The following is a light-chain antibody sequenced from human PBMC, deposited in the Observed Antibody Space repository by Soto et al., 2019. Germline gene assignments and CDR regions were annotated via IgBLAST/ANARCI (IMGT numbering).Light chain of an antibody. CDR3: QQYDTLPRT. CDR2: GAS. J-gene: IGKJ1*01. Sequence: EIVLTQSPGTLSLSPGERATLSCRASQRVSGNYLAWYLQIPGHAPRLLFHGASNRATGIPDRFNGSGSGTDFTLTISSLEPEDSAVYYCQQYDTLPRTFGQGTKVEIK. CDR1: QRVSGNY. V-gene: IGKV3-20*01.